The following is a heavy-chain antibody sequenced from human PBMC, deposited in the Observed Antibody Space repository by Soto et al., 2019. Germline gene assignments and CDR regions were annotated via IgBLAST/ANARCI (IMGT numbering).Heavy chain of an antibody. J-gene: IGHJ3*02. D-gene: IGHD3-22*01. CDR1: GFTFSSYG. CDR3: AKVIDSSGYSYAFDI. Sequence: QPGGSLRLSCAASGFTFSSYGMHWVRQAPGKGLEWVAVISYDGSNKYYADSVKGRFTISRDNSKNTLYLQMNSLRAEDTAVYYCAKVIDSSGYSYAFDIWGQGTMVTVSS. V-gene: IGHV3-30*18. CDR2: ISYDGSNK.